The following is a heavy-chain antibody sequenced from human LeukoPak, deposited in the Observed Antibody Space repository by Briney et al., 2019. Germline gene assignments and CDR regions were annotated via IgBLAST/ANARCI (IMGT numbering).Heavy chain of an antibody. CDR3: AELGITMIGGV. V-gene: IGHV4-4*02. CDR2: IYHSGST. Sequence: SGTLSLTCAVSGGSISSSNWWSWIRQPPGKGLEWIGEIYHSGSTNYNPSLKSRVTISVDKSKTQFSLKLSSVTAADTAVYYCAELGITMIGGVWGKGTTVTISS. D-gene: IGHD3-10*02. J-gene: IGHJ6*04. CDR1: GGSISSSNW.